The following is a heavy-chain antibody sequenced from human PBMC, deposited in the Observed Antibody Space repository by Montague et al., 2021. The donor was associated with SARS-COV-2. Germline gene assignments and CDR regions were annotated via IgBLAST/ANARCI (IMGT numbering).Heavy chain of an antibody. J-gene: IGHJ6*02. D-gene: IGHD2-21*02. CDR3: STGRAWNSYSYFYGMDV. V-gene: IGHV4-59*01. CDR2: VLFTGHT. CDR1: GGSISSYY. Sequence: SETLSLTCTVSGGSISSYYWCWICLPPEKGLEWVGYVLFTGHTNSNPSLKSRVTMSVDTSKNQLSLKLSSVTTAATAVYYCSTGRAWNSYSYFYGMDVWGQGTTVTVSS.